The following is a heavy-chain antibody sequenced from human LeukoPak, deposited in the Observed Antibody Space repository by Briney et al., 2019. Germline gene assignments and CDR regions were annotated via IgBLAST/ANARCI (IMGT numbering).Heavy chain of an antibody. Sequence: SETLFLTCTVSGGSISSSYWSWIRQPPGRGLEWIGYISHSGSTNYKPSLKSRVSISVDTSKNQFSLKLTSVTAADTAIYYCARGYYDARGDSNPFDIWGQGTMVTVSS. CDR3: ARGYYDARGDSNPFDI. CDR2: ISHSGST. D-gene: IGHD3-22*01. CDR1: GGSISSSY. V-gene: IGHV4-59*01. J-gene: IGHJ3*02.